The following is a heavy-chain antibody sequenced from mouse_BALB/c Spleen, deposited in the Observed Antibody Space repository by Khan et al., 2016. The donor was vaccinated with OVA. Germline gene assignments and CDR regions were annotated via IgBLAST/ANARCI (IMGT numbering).Heavy chain of an antibody. CDR1: GYTFTNYG. CDR3: AGRNYYGSNSWFAY. CDR2: INTNTGEP. Sequence: QIQLVQSGPELKKPGETVKISCKASGYTFTNYGINWVKQAPGKGLKWMGWINTNTGEPTYAEEFKGRFAFSLETSASTAYLQLNHLKNADTATYYCAGRNYYGSNSWFAYWGKGTLVNVSA. V-gene: IGHV9-3*02. D-gene: IGHD1-1*01. J-gene: IGHJ3*01.